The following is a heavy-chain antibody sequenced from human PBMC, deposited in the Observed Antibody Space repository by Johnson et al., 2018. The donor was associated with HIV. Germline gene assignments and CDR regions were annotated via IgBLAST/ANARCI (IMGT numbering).Heavy chain of an antibody. J-gene: IGHJ3*02. CDR1: GFTFSSYA. D-gene: IGHD3-22*01. CDR2: ISYDGSNK. V-gene: IGHV3-30-3*01. Sequence: QVQLVESGGGVVQPGRSLRLSCAASGFTFSSYAMHWVRQAPGKGLEWVAIISYDGSNKYYADSVKGRFFISRDNTKNSLYRQMNRLRREDTVLYYCAKAHYDSSGLGGAFDIWGQGTMGTVSS. CDR3: AKAHYDSSGLGGAFDI.